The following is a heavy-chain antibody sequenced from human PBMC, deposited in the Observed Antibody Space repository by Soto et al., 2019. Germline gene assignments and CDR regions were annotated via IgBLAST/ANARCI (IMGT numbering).Heavy chain of an antibody. CDR1: GGTFSTYT. D-gene: IGHD5-18*01. Sequence: QVHLVQSGTDVRKPGSSVTVSCKVSGGTFSTYTISWVRQAPGQGLQWMGGITPILRETTYAQNFQGRVSITADISATTAYMELSDLTSEDTAVYYCGRVPRYSIPTSDSLDQWGQGTRVTVS. V-gene: IGHV1-69*06. J-gene: IGHJ4*02. CDR3: GRVPRYSIPTSDSLDQ. CDR2: ITPILRET.